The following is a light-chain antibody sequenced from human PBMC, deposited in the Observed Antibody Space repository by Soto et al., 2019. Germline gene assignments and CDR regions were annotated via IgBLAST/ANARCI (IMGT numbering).Light chain of an antibody. CDR2: GAS. V-gene: IGKV3-20*01. CDR1: QSVSSDY. J-gene: IGKJ1*01. Sequence: EIVLTQSPGTLSLSPGERATLSCRASQSVSSDYLAWYQQKPGQAPRLLIYGASSRATGIPDRFSGSGSGTDFTLTISRLEPDDFAVFYCHQYGSSPLTFGQGTKVEIK. CDR3: HQYGSSPLT.